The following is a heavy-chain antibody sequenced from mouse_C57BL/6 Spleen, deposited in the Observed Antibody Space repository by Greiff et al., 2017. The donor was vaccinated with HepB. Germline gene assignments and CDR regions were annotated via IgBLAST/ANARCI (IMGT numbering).Heavy chain of an antibody. V-gene: IGHV1-61*01. CDR2: IYPSDSET. D-gene: IGHD2-10*02. CDR3: ARGYGNYRGWFAY. J-gene: IGHJ3*01. Sequence: VQLQQPGAELVRPGSSVKLSCKASGYTFTSYWMDWVKQRPGQGLEWIGNIYPSDSETHYNQKFKDKATLTVDKSSSTAYMQLSSLTSEDSAVYYCARGYGNYRGWFAYWGQGTLVTVSA. CDR1: GYTFTSYW.